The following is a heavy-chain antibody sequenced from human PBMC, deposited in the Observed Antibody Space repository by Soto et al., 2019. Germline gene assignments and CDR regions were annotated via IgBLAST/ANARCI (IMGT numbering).Heavy chain of an antibody. CDR3: ATNSLRGDMYGSGESDY. CDR1: GGSISSGAYY. J-gene: IGHJ4*02. D-gene: IGHD3-10*01. V-gene: IGHV4-30-4*01. Sequence: QVQLQESGPGLVKPSQTLSLSCTVSGGSISSGAYYWSWIRQSPGKGLEWIGYIYYSGSTYYNPSLNSRFTISVEKSESHVALRRSSGGAGHTAVYYCATNSLRGDMYGSGESDYWGQGDHVTVSS. CDR2: IYYSGST.